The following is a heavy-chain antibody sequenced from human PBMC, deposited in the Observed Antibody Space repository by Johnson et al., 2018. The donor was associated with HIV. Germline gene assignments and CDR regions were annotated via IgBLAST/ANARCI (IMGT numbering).Heavy chain of an antibody. D-gene: IGHD6-13*01. Sequence: VQLVESGGGLVEPGGSLRLSCGASGFSVSNTYMNWVRQAPGKGLEWVSVIYSGGSTYYADPVRGRFTISRDNSKNALYLQMRSLRVGYTALSYCARDGESQQLPLGDAFDVWGQGAMVTVSS. J-gene: IGHJ3*01. V-gene: IGHV3-66*01. CDR3: ARDGESQQLPLGDAFDV. CDR1: GFSVSNTY. CDR2: IYSGGST.